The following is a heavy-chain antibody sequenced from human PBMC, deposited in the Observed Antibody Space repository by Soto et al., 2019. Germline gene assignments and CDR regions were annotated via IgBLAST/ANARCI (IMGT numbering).Heavy chain of an antibody. CDR1: GYTFTSYY. Sequence: ASVKVSCKASGYTFTSYYMHWVRQAPGQGLEWMGIINPSGGSTSYAQKFQGRVTMTRDTSTSTVYMELSSLRSEDTAVYYCARDLLGSLRNIVVVVAEQSDGMDVWGQGTTVTVS. CDR3: ARDLLGSLRNIVVVVAEQSDGMDV. V-gene: IGHV1-46*03. D-gene: IGHD2-15*01. J-gene: IGHJ6*02. CDR2: INPSGGST.